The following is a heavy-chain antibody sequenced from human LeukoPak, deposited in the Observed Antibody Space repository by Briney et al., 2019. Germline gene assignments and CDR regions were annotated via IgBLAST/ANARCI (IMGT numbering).Heavy chain of an antibody. V-gene: IGHV3-11*04. CDR2: ISSSGSTI. CDR3: AAAAGRGGFLNY. CDR1: GFTFSDYY. Sequence: GGSLRLSCAASGFTFSDYYMSWIRQAPGKGLEWVSYISSSGSTIYYADSVKGRFTTSRDNAKNSLYLQMNSLRVEDTAVYYCAAAAGRGGFLNYWGQGTLVTVSS. D-gene: IGHD6-13*01. J-gene: IGHJ4*02.